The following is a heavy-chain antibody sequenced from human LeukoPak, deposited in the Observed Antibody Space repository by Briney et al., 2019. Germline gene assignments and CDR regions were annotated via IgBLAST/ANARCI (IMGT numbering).Heavy chain of an antibody. Sequence: GGSLRLSCAASGFTFSSYDMHWVRQATGKGLEWVSGIETAGDIYYPGSVKGRFTISRENAKNSLYLQVNSLRAGDTAVYYCARAGYSSTWYSRYFDLWGRGTLVTVSS. J-gene: IGHJ2*01. D-gene: IGHD6-13*01. CDR3: ARAGYSSTWYSRYFDL. CDR2: IETAGDI. CDR1: GFTFSSYD. V-gene: IGHV3-13*01.